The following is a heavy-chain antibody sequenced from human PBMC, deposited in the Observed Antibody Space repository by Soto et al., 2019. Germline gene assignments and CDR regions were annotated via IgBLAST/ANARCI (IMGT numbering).Heavy chain of an antibody. CDR1: GGTFSSYT. D-gene: IGHD6-13*01. V-gene: IGHV1-69*08. J-gene: IGHJ6*02. CDR2: IIPILGIA. Sequence: QVQLVQSRAEVKKPGSSVKVSCKASGGTFSSYTISWVRQAPGQGLEWMGRIIPILGIANYAQKFQGRVTITADKSTSTAYMELSSLRSEDTAVYYCARDQAAAVDYYYGMDVWGQGTTVTVSS. CDR3: ARDQAAAVDYYYGMDV.